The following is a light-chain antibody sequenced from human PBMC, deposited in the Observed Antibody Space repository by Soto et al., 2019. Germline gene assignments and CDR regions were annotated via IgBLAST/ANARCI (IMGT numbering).Light chain of an antibody. J-gene: IGLJ2*01. CDR3: SSYTSTRTVV. Sequence: QSVLTQPASVSGSPGQSITISCTGTSSDVGGYNFVSWYQQHPGKAPKLMFYDVTNRPSGISNRFSGSKSGNTASLTISGLQAEDEAGYYCSSYTSTRTVVFGGGTKLTVL. CDR2: DVT. CDR1: SSDVGGYNF. V-gene: IGLV2-14*01.